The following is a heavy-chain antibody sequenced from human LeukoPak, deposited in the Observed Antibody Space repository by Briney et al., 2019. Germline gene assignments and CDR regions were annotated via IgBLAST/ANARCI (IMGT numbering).Heavy chain of an antibody. CDR2: ISYDGSNK. D-gene: IGHD4-4*01. CDR1: GFTFSDYY. J-gene: IGHJ4*02. V-gene: IGHV3-30-3*01. Sequence: GGSLRLSCAASGFTFSDYYMSWIRQAPGKGLEWVAVISYDGSNKYYADSVKGRFTISRDNSKNTLYLQMNSLRAEDAAVYYCARGTVEGDYWGQGTLVTVSS. CDR3: ARGTVEGDY.